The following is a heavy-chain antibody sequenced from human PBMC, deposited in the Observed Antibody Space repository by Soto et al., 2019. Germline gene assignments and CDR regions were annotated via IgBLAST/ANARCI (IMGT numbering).Heavy chain of an antibody. J-gene: IGHJ6*02. CDR3: ERLAGYCSSTSCYTPKYYYYYYGMDV. CDR2: IYPGDSDT. V-gene: IGHV5-51*01. CDR1: GYSFTSYW. D-gene: IGHD2-2*02. Sequence: GESLKISCKGSGYSFTSYWIGWVRQMPGKGLEWMGIIYPGDSDTRYSPSFQGQVTISADKSISTAYLQWSSLKASDTAMYYCERLAGYCSSTSCYTPKYYYYYYGMDVWGQGTTVTVSS.